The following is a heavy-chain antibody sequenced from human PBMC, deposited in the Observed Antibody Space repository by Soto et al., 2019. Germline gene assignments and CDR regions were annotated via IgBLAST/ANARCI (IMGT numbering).Heavy chain of an antibody. Sequence: LRLSCAASGFTFSSYGMHWVRQAPGKGLEWVAVISYDGSNKYYADSVKGRFTISRDNSKNTLYLQMNSLRAEDTAVYYCAKDHYDSSGYDWYFDLWGRGTLVTVSS. V-gene: IGHV3-30*18. CDR3: AKDHYDSSGYDWYFDL. J-gene: IGHJ2*01. D-gene: IGHD3-22*01. CDR1: GFTFSSYG. CDR2: ISYDGSNK.